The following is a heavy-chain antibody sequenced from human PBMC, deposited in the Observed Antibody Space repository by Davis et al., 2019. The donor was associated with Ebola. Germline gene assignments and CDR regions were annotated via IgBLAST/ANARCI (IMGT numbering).Heavy chain of an antibody. CDR3: AKDYRLWLVGASGVFDY. D-gene: IGHD1-26*01. CDR1: GFTFSSYG. J-gene: IGHJ4*02. Sequence: GESLKISCAASGFTFSSYGMHWVRQAPGKGLEWVAVISYDGSNKYYADSVKGRFTISRDNSKNTLYLQMNSLRAEDTAVYYCAKDYRLWLVGASGVFDYWGQGTLVTVSS. CDR2: ISYDGSNK. V-gene: IGHV3-30*18.